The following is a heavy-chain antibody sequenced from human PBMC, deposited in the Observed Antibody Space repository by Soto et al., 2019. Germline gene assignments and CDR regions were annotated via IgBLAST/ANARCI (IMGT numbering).Heavy chain of an antibody. CDR3: GTTRSGYPY. CDR2: CHNSGVT. D-gene: IGHD3-22*01. CDR1: GGSISSSKYF. Sequence: PSETLSLTCTVTGGSISSSKYFWGWIRQSPVKGLEWIGSCHNSGVTYYNPSLKSRATVDMSKNQISLKLSSVTSADTALYYCGTTRSGYPYWGRGSLVSV. V-gene: IGHV4-39*01. J-gene: IGHJ4*02.